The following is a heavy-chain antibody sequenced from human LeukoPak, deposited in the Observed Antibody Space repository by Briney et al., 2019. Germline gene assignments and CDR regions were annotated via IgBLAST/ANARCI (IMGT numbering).Heavy chain of an antibody. CDR3: ARVPLPYYYMDV. CDR1: DYTFTSYG. J-gene: IGHJ6*03. V-gene: IGHV1-18*01. Sequence: ASVKVSCKASDYTFTSYGISWVRQAPGQGLEWMGWISAYNGNTNYAQKLQGRVTMTTDTSTSTAYMELRSLRSDDTAVYYCARVPLPYYYMDVWGKGTTVTVSS. CDR2: ISAYNGNT.